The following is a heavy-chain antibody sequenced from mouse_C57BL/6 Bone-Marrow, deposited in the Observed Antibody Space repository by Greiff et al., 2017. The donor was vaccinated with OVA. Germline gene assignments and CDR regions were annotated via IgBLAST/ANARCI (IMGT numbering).Heavy chain of an antibody. Sequence: EVQLQQSGPELVKPGASVKISCKASGYTFTDYYMNWVKQSHGKSLEWIGDINPNNGGTSYNQKFKGKATLTVDKSSSTAYMELRSLTSEDSAVYYCAPIVTSYRLVIDVWGTGTTVTVSS. D-gene: IGHD2-5*01. CDR1: GYTFTDYY. CDR2: INPNNGGT. V-gene: IGHV1-26*01. J-gene: IGHJ1*03. CDR3: APIVTSYRLVIDV.